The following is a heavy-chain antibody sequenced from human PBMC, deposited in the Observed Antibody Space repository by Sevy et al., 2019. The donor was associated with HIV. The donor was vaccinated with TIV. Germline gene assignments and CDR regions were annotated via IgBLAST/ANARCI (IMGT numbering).Heavy chain of an antibody. V-gene: IGHV3-30*02. Sequence: GGSLRLSCAASGFSLTTSDMHWVRQAPGKGLEWVAYVRTDGSNKYYADSVRDRFTISRDSPKNTLYLQMNSLRDEDTAIYYCARWSKTTEEWLEELDYYYGVDVWGQGTTVTVSS. D-gene: IGHD2-8*01. CDR3: ARWSKTTEEWLEELDYYYGVDV. J-gene: IGHJ6*02. CDR1: GFSLTTSD. CDR2: VRTDGSNK.